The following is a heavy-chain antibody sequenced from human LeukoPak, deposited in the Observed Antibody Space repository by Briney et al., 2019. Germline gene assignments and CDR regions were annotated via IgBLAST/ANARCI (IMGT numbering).Heavy chain of an antibody. Sequence: GGSLRLSCAASGFTFSSYWMNWVRQAPGKGLEWVANIKQDGSDKYYVDSVKGRFTISGDNAKNSLYLQMNSLRAEDTAVYYCAREASDYYDSSGGFDYWGQGTLVTVSS. D-gene: IGHD3-22*01. V-gene: IGHV3-7*01. CDR3: AREASDYYDSSGGFDY. CDR2: IKQDGSDK. CDR1: GFTFSSYW. J-gene: IGHJ4*02.